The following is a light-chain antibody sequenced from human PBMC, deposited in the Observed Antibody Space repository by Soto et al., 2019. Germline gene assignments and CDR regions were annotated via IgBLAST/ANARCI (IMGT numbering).Light chain of an antibody. CDR3: QQYNNWPPDRT. J-gene: IGKJ1*01. V-gene: IGKV3-15*01. CDR1: QSVGSN. Sequence: DIVMTQSPATLSVSPGERATLSCRASQSVGSNLAWYQQKPGQAPRLLIYGASTRATGIPARFSGSGSGTEFTLTISSLQSEDFAIYFCQQYNNWPPDRTFGQGTKVEFK. CDR2: GAS.